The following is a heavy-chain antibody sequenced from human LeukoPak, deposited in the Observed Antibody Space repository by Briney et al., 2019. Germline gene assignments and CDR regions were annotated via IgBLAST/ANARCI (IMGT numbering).Heavy chain of an antibody. CDR1: GGSIISSSSY. D-gene: IGHD3-10*01. Sequence: SQTLSLTCTVSGGSIISSSSYWGWIRQPPKKGLEWIGAIYYNGNTYYNRSLRSRVTMSVDTSKNQFSLKLNSVTAADTAVYYCASTHAGRYYTTFNYWGQGALVTVSS. CDR3: ASTHAGRYYTTFNY. CDR2: IYYNGNT. J-gene: IGHJ4*02. V-gene: IGHV4-39*01.